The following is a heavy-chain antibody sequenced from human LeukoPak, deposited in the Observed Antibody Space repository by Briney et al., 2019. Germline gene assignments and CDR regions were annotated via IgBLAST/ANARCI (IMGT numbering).Heavy chain of an antibody. CDR3: AKSLWCGELLSQICYYGMDV. CDR2: ISGSGGST. D-gene: IGHD3-10*01. Sequence: GGSLRLSCAASGFTFSSYAMSWVRQAPGKGLEWVSAISGSGGSTYYADSVKGRFTISRDNSKNTLYLQMNSLRAEDTAVYYCAKSLWCGELLSQICYYGMDVWGQGTTVTVPS. CDR1: GFTFSSYA. J-gene: IGHJ6*02. V-gene: IGHV3-23*01.